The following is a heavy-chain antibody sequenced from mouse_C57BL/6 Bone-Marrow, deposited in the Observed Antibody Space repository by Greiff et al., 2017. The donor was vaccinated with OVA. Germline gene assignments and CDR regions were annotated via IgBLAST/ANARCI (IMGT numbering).Heavy chain of an antibody. V-gene: IGHV3-6*01. J-gene: IGHJ1*03. CDR2: ISYDGSN. Sequence: EVQLVESGPGLVKPSQSLSLTCSVTGYSITSGYYWNWIRQFPGNKLEWMGYISYDGSNNYNPSLKNRISITRDTSKNQFFLKLNSVTTEDTATYYCARGGGLGWYFDVWGTGTTVTVSS. CDR1: GYSITSGYY. D-gene: IGHD2-2*01. CDR3: ARGGGLGWYFDV.